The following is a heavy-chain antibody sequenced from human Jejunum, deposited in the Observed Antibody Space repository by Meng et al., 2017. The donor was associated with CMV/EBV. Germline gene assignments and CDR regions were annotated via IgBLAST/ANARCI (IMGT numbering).Heavy chain of an antibody. CDR3: ARDLVVVPAAMGVYYYYGMDV. Sequence: MYWVRRAPGKGLEWVSYISSSGSTIYYADSVKGRFTISRDNARNSLYLQMNSLRAKDTAVYYCARDLVVVPAAMGVYYYYGMDVWGQGTTVTVSS. J-gene: IGHJ6*02. CDR2: ISSSGSTI. D-gene: IGHD2-2*01. V-gene: IGHV3-11*04.